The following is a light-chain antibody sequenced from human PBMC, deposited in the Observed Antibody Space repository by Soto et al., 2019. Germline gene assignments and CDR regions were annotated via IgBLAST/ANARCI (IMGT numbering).Light chain of an antibody. J-gene: IGKJ5*01. CDR1: QTVSRN. Sequence: EVVMTQSPATLSVSPGDRATISCRASQTVSRNLAWYQQRPGQAPRLLIYDISNRGTGVPARFSGSGSETEFTLTIRSLQSEDFAVYFCQQYNNWPSFGQGTRLEIK. CDR3: QQYNNWPS. V-gene: IGKV3-15*01. CDR2: DIS.